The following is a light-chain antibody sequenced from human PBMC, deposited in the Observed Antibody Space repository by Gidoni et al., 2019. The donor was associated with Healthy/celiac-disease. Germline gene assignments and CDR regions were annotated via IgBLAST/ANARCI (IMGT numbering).Light chain of an antibody. CDR2: GAS. Sequence: EIVMTQSPATLSVSPGERATLSCRASQSVSSNLAWYQQKPVQAPRLLIYGASTRATGIPARFRSSGSGREFTLTISSLQSEDFAVYYCQQYNNWPPWTFGQGTKVEIK. CDR3: QQYNNWPPWT. J-gene: IGKJ1*01. CDR1: QSVSSN. V-gene: IGKV3-15*01.